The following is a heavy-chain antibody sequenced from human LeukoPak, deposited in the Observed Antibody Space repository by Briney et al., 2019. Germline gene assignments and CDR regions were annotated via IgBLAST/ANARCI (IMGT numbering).Heavy chain of an antibody. CDR2: INHSVST. Sequence: RSSETLSLTCAVYGGSFSGYYWSWIRQPPGKGLEWIGEINHSVSTNYNPSLKTRVTISVDTSKNQFSLKLSSVTAADTAVYYCARDSGSYSTLDYWGQGTLVTASS. J-gene: IGHJ4*02. CDR1: GGSFSGYY. CDR3: ARDSGSYSTLDY. D-gene: IGHD1-26*01. V-gene: IGHV4-34*01.